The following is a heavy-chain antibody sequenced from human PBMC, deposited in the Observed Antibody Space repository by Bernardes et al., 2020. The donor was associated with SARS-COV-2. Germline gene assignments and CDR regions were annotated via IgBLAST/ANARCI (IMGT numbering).Heavy chain of an antibody. D-gene: IGHD2-21*02. J-gene: IGHJ6*02. CDR1: GASISTSNYY. V-gene: IGHV4-39*01. CDR2: IYSSGSS. Sequence: SEPLSLTCTVSGASISTSNYYWGWIRQSPGKGLEWVGSIYSSGSSYYNPSLQSRVSASVDTSKNQFSLRLSYVTAADTAVYYCAGSSCGIDCYIGGLRSWDYGMDVWGQGTTVTVSS. CDR3: AGSSCGIDCYIGGLRSWDYGMDV.